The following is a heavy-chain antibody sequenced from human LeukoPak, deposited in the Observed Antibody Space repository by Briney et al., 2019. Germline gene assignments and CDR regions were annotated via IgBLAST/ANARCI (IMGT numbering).Heavy chain of an antibody. CDR1: GFTFSSYS. D-gene: IGHD2-2*01. CDR3: ARCSSTGCASGPLAGYLY. J-gene: IGHJ4*02. V-gene: IGHV3-21*01. CDR2: ISGDSIHI. Sequence: KAGGSLRLSCAAAGFTFSSYSMNWVRQAPGRGLERVSSISGDSIHIYYADSVRGRFTISRDNAKSSLFLQMNSLRAEDTAVYYCARCSSTGCASGPLAGYLYWGQGTLVTVSS.